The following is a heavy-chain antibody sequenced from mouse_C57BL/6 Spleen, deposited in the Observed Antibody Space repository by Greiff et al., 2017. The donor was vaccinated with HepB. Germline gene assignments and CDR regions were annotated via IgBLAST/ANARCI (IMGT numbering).Heavy chain of an antibody. CDR2: IDPSDSYT. V-gene: IGHV1-50*01. CDR1: GYTFTSYW. Sequence: QVQLQQPGAELVKPGASVKLSCKASGYTFTSYWMQWVKQRTGQGLEWIGEIDPSDSYTNYNQKFKGKATLTVDTSSSTAYMQLSSLTSEDSAVYYCARHGHFDYWGQGTTLTVSS. J-gene: IGHJ2*01. CDR3: ARHGHFDY.